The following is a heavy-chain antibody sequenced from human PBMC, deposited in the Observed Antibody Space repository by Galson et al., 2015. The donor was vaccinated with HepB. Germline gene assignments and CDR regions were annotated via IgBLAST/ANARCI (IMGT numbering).Heavy chain of an antibody. Sequence: SLRLSCAASGFSFSDYSINWVRQAPGKGLEWVSYIPGSLSPIYYADSVKGRFTISRDNAKNSVYLQMNSLRNEDTAVYYCARVGHSKYCMDVWGQGTTVTVSS. V-gene: IGHV3-48*02. CDR1: GFSFSDYS. D-gene: IGHD1-26*01. CDR2: IPGSLSPI. J-gene: IGHJ6*02. CDR3: ARVGHSKYCMDV.